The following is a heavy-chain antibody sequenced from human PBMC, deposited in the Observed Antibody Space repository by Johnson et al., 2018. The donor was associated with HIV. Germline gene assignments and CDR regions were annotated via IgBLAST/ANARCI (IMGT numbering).Heavy chain of an antibody. CDR1: GFTVSSNY. CDR3: ARSGNRQWLVRGAFDI. D-gene: IGHD6-19*01. J-gene: IGHJ3*02. V-gene: IGHV3-66*01. Sequence: VQLVESGGDLVQPGGSLRLSCAASGFTVSSNYMSWVRQAPGKGLEWVSVIYSGGSTYYADSVKGRFTISRDNSKNTLYLQMNSLRAEDTAVYYCARSGNRQWLVRGAFDIWGQGTMCTVSS. CDR2: IYSGGST.